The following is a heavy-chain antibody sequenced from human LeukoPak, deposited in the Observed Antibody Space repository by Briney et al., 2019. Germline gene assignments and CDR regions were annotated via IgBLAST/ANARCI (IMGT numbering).Heavy chain of an antibody. CDR3: ARRGPDCSSTSCYDY. D-gene: IGHD2-2*01. CDR2: IIPIFGTA. CDR1: GCTFSSYA. Sequence: ASVNVSCKASGCTFSSYAISWVRQAPGQGLEWMGGIIPIFGTANYAQKFQGRVTITADESTSTAYMELSSLRSEDTAVYYCARRGPDCSSTSCYDYWGQGTLVTVSS. V-gene: IGHV1-69*13. J-gene: IGHJ4*02.